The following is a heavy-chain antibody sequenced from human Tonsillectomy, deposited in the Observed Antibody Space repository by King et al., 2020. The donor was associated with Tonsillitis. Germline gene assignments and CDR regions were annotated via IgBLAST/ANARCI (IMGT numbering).Heavy chain of an antibody. CDR1: GVSISSSSYY. Sequence: QLQESGPGLVKPSETLSLTCTVSGVSISSSSYYWGWMRQPPGKGLDWIGSIDFSVSTSYNPPLKIRVTISVSTSKNQFSLKLSSVTAADTAVYFCARRGSGYGGYFDYWGQGTLVTVSS. D-gene: IGHD5-12*01. CDR2: IDFSVST. V-gene: IGHV4-39*01. CDR3: ARRGSGYGGYFDY. J-gene: IGHJ4*02.